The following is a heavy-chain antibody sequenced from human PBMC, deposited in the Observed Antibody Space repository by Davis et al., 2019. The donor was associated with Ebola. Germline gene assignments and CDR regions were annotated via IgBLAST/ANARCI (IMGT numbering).Heavy chain of an antibody. J-gene: IGHJ4*02. CDR2: IIPVFRTA. CDR1: GDTLTSYA. V-gene: IGHV1-69*13. CDR3: AHLGPQRYCSGGGCHGYLDY. Sequence: PVKVSCKAVGDTLTSYAMTWVRQAPGQGLEWMGGIIPVFRTANYAQKFQGRVTITADESTRTAYMELNGLRSEDTAVYYCAHLGPQRYCSGGGCHGYLDYWGQGTLVTVSS. D-gene: IGHD2-15*01.